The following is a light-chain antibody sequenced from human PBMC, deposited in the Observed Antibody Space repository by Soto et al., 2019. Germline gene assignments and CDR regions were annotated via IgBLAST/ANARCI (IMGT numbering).Light chain of an antibody. CDR2: DAS. CDR3: QQYDNLLLLT. Sequence: EIVLTQSPGTLSLSPGERATLSCRASQSVSTTYLAWYQQKPGQAPRLLIYDASNLETGVPSRFSGSGSGTDFTFTISSLQPEDIATYYCQQYDNLLLLTFGGGTKVEIK. V-gene: IGKV3-20*01. J-gene: IGKJ4*01. CDR1: QSVSTTY.